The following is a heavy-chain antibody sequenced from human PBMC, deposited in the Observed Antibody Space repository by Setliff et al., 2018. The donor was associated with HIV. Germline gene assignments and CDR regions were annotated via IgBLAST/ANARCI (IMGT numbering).Heavy chain of an antibody. CDR2: INHSGST. Sequence: KSSETLSLTCAVYGGSFSAYHWSWIRQTPGKGLEWLGEINHSGSTAYNLALESRVSMSIDTSKNQFPLKLTSVTVADTAIYYCARGRDYTGSWFRPFYLDFWGHGNLVTVSS. V-gene: IGHV4-34*01. CDR1: GGSFSAYH. J-gene: IGHJ4*01. CDR3: ARGRDYTGSWFRPFYLDF. D-gene: IGHD3-3*01.